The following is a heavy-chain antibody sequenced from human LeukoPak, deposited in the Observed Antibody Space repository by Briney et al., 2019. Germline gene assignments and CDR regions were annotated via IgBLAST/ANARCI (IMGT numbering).Heavy chain of an antibody. CDR1: GGSISSYY. D-gene: IGHD2-15*01. J-gene: IGHJ6*04. CDR2: IYISGTT. CDR3: ARGYCRVDNCSPGDV. V-gene: IGHV4-4*07. Sequence: SETLSLTCTVSGGSISSYYWRWIRQPAGKGLEWIGRIYISGTTNYNPSLKSRVTISVDKSKNQFSLKLSSVTAADTAIYYCARGYCRVDNCSPGDVWGKGTTVTVSS.